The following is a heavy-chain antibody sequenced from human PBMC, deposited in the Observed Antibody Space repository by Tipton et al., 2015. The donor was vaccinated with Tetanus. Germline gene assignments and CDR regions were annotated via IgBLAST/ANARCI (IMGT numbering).Heavy chain of an antibody. CDR2: ISSTSSYI. Sequence: SLRLSCEVSGFIFSSYSMNWVRQAPGKGPEWVSSISSTSSYIYYADSLKGQFTISRDNAKNSLYLQMDSLRVEDTAVYYCASGSTLDYWGQGILVTVSS. CDR3: ASGSTLDY. CDR1: GFIFSSYS. J-gene: IGHJ4*02. V-gene: IGHV3-21*01.